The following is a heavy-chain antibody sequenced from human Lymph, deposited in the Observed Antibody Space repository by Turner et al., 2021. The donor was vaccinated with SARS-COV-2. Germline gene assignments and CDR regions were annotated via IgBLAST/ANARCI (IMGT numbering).Heavy chain of an antibody. D-gene: IGHD5-12*01. J-gene: IGHJ4*02. V-gene: IGHV3-43*02. Sequence: EVHLVESGGGGVQPGGSLRLSRAASGFTFDDYAMHWVRQAPGKGLEWVSLISGDGGSTYYADSVKGRFTISRDDSKNYLYLQINSLRTEDTALYYCAKEGLSGRRLQFVPYFAYWGQGTLVSVSS. CDR3: AKEGLSGRRLQFVPYFAY. CDR2: ISGDGGST. CDR1: GFTFDDYA.